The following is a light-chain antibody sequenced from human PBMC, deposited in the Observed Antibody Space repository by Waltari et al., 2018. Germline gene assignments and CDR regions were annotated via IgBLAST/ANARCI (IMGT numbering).Light chain of an antibody. CDR2: GGS. CDR3: QQYGSSPLS. CDR1: QSISSY. Sequence: ESVLTQSTGTLSLSPGERATLSCRASQSISSYLAWYQQKPGQAPRLLIYGGSSRATGIPDRFSGSGSGTDFTLTISRLEPEDFAVYYCQQYGSSPLSFGGGTKVEIK. V-gene: IGKV3-20*01. J-gene: IGKJ4*01.